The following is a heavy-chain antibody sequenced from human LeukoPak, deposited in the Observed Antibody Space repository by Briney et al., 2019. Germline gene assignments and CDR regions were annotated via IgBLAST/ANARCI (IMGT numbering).Heavy chain of an antibody. J-gene: IGHJ5*02. Sequence: SETLSLTCAVSGYSISSGYYWGWIRQPPGKGLEWIGSIYHSGSTYYNPSLKSRVTILVDTSKNQVSLRLSSVTAADTAVCYCARSMGIATTINWFDRWGQGTLVTVSS. CDR1: GYSISSGYY. V-gene: IGHV4-38-2*01. D-gene: IGHD1-26*01. CDR3: ARSMGIATTINWFDR. CDR2: IYHSGST.